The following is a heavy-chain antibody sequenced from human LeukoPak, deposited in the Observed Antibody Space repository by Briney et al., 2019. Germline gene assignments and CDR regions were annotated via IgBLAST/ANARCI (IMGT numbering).Heavy chain of an antibody. J-gene: IGHJ4*02. Sequence: SETLPLTCTVSGVSIISSDYHWGWVRQPPGKGLEWIGTISYSGNTYYNPSLKSRVTISVDRSKNQFSLKLSSVTAADTAVYYCARLGIVATAHYFDYWGQGTLVTVSS. D-gene: IGHD5-12*01. CDR3: ARLGIVATAHYFDY. CDR2: ISYSGNT. CDR1: GVSIISSDYH. V-gene: IGHV4-39*07.